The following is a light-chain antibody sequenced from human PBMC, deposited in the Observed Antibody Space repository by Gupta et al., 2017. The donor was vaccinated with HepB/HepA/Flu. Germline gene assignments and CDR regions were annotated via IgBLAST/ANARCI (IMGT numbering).Light chain of an antibody. V-gene: IGLV2-14*03. J-gene: IGLJ3*02. CDR2: DVG. CDR1: SRDVGGYNF. CDR3: TSYTSSSTWV. Sequence: QSALTQPASVSGSPGQSIPILCTGTSRDVGGYNFVSWYQQYPGKVPKLIIFDVGNRPSGVSNRFSGSKSGNTASLTISGLQAEDEADYYCTSYTSSSTWVFGGGTKLTVL.